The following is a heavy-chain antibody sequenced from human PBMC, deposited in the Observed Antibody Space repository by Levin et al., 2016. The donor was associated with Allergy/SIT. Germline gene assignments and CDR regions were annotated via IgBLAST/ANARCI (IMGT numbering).Heavy chain of an antibody. J-gene: IGHJ4*02. CDR3: SASFGVIIIQGDY. Sequence: GGSLRLSCAASGFTFSSYSMNWVRQAPGKGLEWVSFIRSKAYGGTTEYAASVKGRFTISRDDSKSIAYLQMNSLKTEDTAVYYCSASFGVIIIQGDYWGQGTLVTVSS. CDR2: IRSKAYGGTT. D-gene: IGHD3-3*01. V-gene: IGHV3-49*04. CDR1: GFTFSSYS.